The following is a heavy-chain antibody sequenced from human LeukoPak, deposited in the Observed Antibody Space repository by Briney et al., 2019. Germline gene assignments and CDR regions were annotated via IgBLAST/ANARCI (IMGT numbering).Heavy chain of an antibody. J-gene: IGHJ5*02. V-gene: IGHV4-4*07. CDR3: ARDRAYCGGDCYSGRFDP. CDR1: GGSISSYY. Sequence: SETLSLTCTVSGGSISSYYWSWIRQPAGKGLEWIGRIYTSGSTNYNPSLKSRVTMSVDTPKNQFSLKLSSVTAADTAVYYCARDRAYCGGDCYSGRFDPWGQGTLVTVSS. D-gene: IGHD2-21*02. CDR2: IYTSGST.